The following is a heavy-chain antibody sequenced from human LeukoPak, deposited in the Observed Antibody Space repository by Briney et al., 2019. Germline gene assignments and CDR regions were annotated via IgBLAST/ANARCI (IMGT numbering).Heavy chain of an antibody. V-gene: IGHV3-21*01. D-gene: IGHD6-13*01. CDR3: ARGGYSSTLYYFDY. CDR1: GFTFSSYS. Sequence: GGSLRLSCAASGFTFSSYSMNWVRQAPGKGLEWVSSISSSSSYIYYADSVKGRFTISRDNAKNSLHLQMNSLRAEDTAVYYCARGGYSSTLYYFDYWGQGTLVTVSS. J-gene: IGHJ4*02. CDR2: ISSSSSYI.